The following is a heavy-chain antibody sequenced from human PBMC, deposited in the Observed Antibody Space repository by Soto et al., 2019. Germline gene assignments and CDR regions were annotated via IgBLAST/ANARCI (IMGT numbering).Heavy chain of an antibody. CDR1: GFSFRSFG. V-gene: IGHV3-30*18. D-gene: IGHD2-21*02. CDR3: AKEGGYGDRIADDYYYYGMDV. CDR2: ISHEGSFK. Sequence: HPGGSLRLSCEVSGFSFRSFGMHWVRQAPGKGLEWVTVISHEGSFKHYADSVKGRFTISRDDSKNTLYLEMNSLRAEDTAVYYCAKEGGYGDRIADDYYYYGMDVWGQGTTVTVSS. J-gene: IGHJ6*02.